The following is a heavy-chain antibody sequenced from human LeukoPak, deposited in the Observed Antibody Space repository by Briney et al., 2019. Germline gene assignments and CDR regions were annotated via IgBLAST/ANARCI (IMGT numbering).Heavy chain of an antibody. CDR3: AREWEQQLATGYFDF. D-gene: IGHD6-13*01. Sequence: GGSLRLSCAASGFAVSSNHMNWVRQAPGKGLEWVSSISSGTSFIYYSDSVRGRFTISRDNAKNSLYLQMNSLRAEDTAVYYCAREWEQQLATGYFDFRGQGTLVTVSS. J-gene: IGHJ4*02. CDR1: GFAVSSNH. CDR2: ISSGTSFI. V-gene: IGHV3-21*01.